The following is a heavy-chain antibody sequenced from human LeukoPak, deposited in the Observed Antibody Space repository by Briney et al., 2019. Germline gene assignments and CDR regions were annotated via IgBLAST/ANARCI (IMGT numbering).Heavy chain of an antibody. Sequence: GGSLRLSCAASGFTFSSYVMSWVRQAPGKGLEWVSAISGSGGSTYYADSVKGRFTISRDNSKNTLYLQMNSLRAEDTAVYYCAKDGSGWSLFFDYWGQGTLVTVSS. CDR1: GFTFSSYV. CDR3: AKDGSGWSLFFDY. D-gene: IGHD6-19*01. J-gene: IGHJ4*02. CDR2: ISGSGGST. V-gene: IGHV3-23*01.